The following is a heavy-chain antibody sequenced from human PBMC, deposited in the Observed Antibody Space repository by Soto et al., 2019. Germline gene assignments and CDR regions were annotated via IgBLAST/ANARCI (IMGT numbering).Heavy chain of an antibody. J-gene: IGHJ4*02. CDR3: AREAGIAARGPLDY. V-gene: IGHV4-30-4*01. Sequence: SETLSLTCTVSGGSISSGDYYWSWIRQPPGKGLEWIGYIYYSGSTYYNPSLKSRVTISVDTSKNQFSLKLSSVTAADTAVYYCAREAGIAARGPLDYWGQGTLVTVSS. CDR2: IYYSGST. CDR1: GGSISSGDYY. D-gene: IGHD6-6*01.